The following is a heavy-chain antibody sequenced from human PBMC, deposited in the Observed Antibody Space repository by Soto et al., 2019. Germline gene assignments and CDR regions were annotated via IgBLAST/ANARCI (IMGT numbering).Heavy chain of an antibody. CDR2: IDTAGDT. CDR1: GFTFNTYD. CDR3: AKDRPRRTSGYFFDY. D-gene: IGHD1-1*01. Sequence: GGSLRLSCAASGFTFNTYDMHWVRQGTGKGLEWVSAIDTAGDTYYPGSVEGRFTISRDNAKNTLYLQMNSLRAEDTALYYCAKDRPRRTSGYFFDYWGQGTPVTVSS. V-gene: IGHV3-13*01. J-gene: IGHJ4*02.